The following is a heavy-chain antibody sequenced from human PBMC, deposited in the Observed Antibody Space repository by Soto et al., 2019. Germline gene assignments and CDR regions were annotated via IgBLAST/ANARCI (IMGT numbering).Heavy chain of an antibody. CDR3: AHKYYYGSGSYSPFNYYYGMDV. CDR1: GFTFSSYG. CDR2: ISYDGSNK. Sequence: PGGSLRVSCAASGFTFSSYGMHWVRQAPGKGLEWVAVISYDGSNKYYADSVKGRFTISRDNSKNTLYLQMNSLRAEDTAVYYCAHKYYYGSGSYSPFNYYYGMDVWGQGTTVTVSS. V-gene: IGHV3-30*03. D-gene: IGHD3-10*01. J-gene: IGHJ6*02.